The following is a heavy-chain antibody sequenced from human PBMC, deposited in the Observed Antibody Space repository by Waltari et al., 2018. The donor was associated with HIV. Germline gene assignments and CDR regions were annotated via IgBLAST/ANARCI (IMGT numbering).Heavy chain of an antibody. D-gene: IGHD5-12*01. CDR3: AKSVPGWLPPRGGFDY. J-gene: IGHJ4*02. V-gene: IGHV3-23*01. CDR1: GFPFSSYG. Sequence: EVQLLESGGGLVQPGGSLRLSCAASGFPFSSYGMSWVRQAPGKGLEWVSSISGSGSTTYYVGSVKGRFTISRDNSKNRLYLQMNSLRVEDTAVYYCAKSVPGWLPPRGGFDYWGQGTLVTVSS. CDR2: ISGSGSTT.